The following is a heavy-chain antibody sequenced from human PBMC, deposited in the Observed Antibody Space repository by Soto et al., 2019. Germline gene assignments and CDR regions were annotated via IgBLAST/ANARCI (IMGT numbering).Heavy chain of an antibody. Sequence: SPTLPLTCAITGGSVSSNSAGWSWVRQSPSRGLEWLGRTYYRSKWYYEYAVSVRGRITINPDTSKNQYSLQLNSVTPEDTAVYFCARGEQYSGRIFDYWGQGTPVTVSS. CDR2: TYYRSKWYY. CDR3: ARGEQYSGRIFDY. CDR1: GGSVSSNSAG. V-gene: IGHV6-1*01. J-gene: IGHJ4*01. D-gene: IGHD1-26*01.